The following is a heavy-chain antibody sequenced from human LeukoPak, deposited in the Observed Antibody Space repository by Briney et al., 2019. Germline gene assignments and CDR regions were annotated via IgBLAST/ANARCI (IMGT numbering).Heavy chain of an antibody. V-gene: IGHV3-30*19. CDR3: ARDAYCSSTSCYLDV. D-gene: IGHD2-2*01. CDR1: GFTFSSYG. Sequence: GGSLRLSCAASGFTFSSYGMHWVCQAPGKGLEWVAVVSYDGSEKYYADSVKGRLTISRDKSKNTVSLQMNSLRAEDTAVYYCARDAYCSSTSCYLDVWGKGTTVTVSS. CDR2: VSYDGSEK. J-gene: IGHJ6*03.